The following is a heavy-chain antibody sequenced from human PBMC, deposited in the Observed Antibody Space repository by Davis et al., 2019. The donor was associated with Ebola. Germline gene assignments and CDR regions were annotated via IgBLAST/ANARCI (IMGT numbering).Heavy chain of an antibody. J-gene: IGHJ4*02. V-gene: IGHV1-18*01. Sequence: ASVKVSCKASGYTFTSYGISWVRQAPGQGLEWMGWISAYNGNTNYAQKLQGRVTMTTDTSTSTAYMELRSLRSEDTAVYYCAREGDDFWSGYPLFDYWGQGTLVTVSS. CDR2: ISAYNGNT. CDR3: AREGDDFWSGYPLFDY. D-gene: IGHD3-3*01. CDR1: GYTFTSYG.